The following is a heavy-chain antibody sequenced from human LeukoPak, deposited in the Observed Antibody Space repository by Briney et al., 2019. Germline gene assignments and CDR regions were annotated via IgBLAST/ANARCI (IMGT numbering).Heavy chain of an antibody. Sequence: GDSEKVSCKTYGYRFTASPLHWVRQAHGQVHGWLGWMNPHSGETNNAQKFQGRVTMTRDTSSSVAYMQLSSLRSDDTAVYYCARGMDAEAFQNWGQGTLVSVSA. CDR1: GYRFTASP. J-gene: IGHJ1*01. V-gene: IGHV1-2*02. CDR2: MNPHSGET. D-gene: IGHD2-2*03. CDR3: ARGMDAEAFQN.